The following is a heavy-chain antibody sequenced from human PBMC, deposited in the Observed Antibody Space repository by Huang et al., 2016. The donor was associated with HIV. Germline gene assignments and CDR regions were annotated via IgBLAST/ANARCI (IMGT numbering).Heavy chain of an antibody. CDR2: IYYSGVS. CDR3: ARDRRHCSGGRGYYSDY. D-gene: IGHD6-19*01. Sequence: GKGLEWIGSIYYSGVSNYSPSLKSRVFISVDTSRNQFALKLSSVTAADKAVYYCARDRRHCSGGRGYYSDYWGHGTLVTVSS. J-gene: IGHJ4*01. V-gene: IGHV4-59*13.